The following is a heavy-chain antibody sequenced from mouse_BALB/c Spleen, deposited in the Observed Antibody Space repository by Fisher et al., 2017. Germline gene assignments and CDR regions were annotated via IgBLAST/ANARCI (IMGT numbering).Heavy chain of an antibody. D-gene: IGHD2-4*01. Sequence: KFKGKAILTVDKSSSTAYMQLSSLTSEDSAVYYCARGITRAMDYWGQGTSVTVSS. CDR3: ARGITRAMDY. J-gene: IGHJ4*01. V-gene: IGHV1-69*02.